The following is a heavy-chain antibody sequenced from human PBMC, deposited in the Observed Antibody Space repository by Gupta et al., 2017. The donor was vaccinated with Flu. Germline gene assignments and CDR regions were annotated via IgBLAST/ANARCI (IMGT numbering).Heavy chain of an antibody. Sequence: QLQLQESGPGLVRPSETLSLTCSVSGGTSSRFYWDWIRQPPGQGLEWIGSIYYSGTTYYAPSLKSRAAISIDTSKTQFSLELSSLTAADTAVYYCARRVVTKFDFWGQGMLVSVSS. J-gene: IGHJ4*02. D-gene: IGHD2-21*02. V-gene: IGHV4-39*01. CDR3: ARRVVTKFDF. CDR1: GGTSSRFY. CDR2: IYYSGTT.